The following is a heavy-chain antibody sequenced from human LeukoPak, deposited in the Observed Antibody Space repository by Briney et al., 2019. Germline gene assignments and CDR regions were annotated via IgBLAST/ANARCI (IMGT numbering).Heavy chain of an antibody. J-gene: IGHJ1*01. CDR1: GFTFSSYG. D-gene: IGHD2-15*01. CDR2: IWYDGSRT. V-gene: IGHV3-33*01. CDR3: ARDRYSGGSCDSGAEYYQH. Sequence: PGGSLRLSCAASGFTFSSYGMHWVRQVPGKGLEWVAVIWYDGSRTYYADSVKGRFTISRDNSKNTLDLQMNSLRAEDTAVYYCARDRYSGGSCDSGAEYYQHWGQGTLVTVSS.